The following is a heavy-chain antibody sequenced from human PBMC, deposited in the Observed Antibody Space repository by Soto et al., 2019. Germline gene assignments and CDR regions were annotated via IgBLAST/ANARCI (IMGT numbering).Heavy chain of an antibody. Sequence: SETLSLTCTVSGGSVSSGSYYWSWIRQPPGKGLEWIGYIYYSGSTNYNPSLKSRVTISVDTSKNQFSLRLSSVTAADTAVYYCARGRIAARPAGGVYYYGMDVWGQGTTVTVSS. D-gene: IGHD6-6*01. V-gene: IGHV4-61*01. CDR2: IYYSGST. CDR1: GGSVSSGSYY. CDR3: ARGRIAARPAGGVYYYGMDV. J-gene: IGHJ6*02.